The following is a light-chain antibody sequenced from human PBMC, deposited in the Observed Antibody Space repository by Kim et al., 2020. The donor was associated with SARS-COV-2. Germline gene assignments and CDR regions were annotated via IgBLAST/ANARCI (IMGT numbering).Light chain of an antibody. V-gene: IGLV2-8*01. J-gene: IGLJ2*01. Sequence: QSALTQPPSASGSPGQSVTISCTGTSSDVGYYNYVPWYQQHPGKAPKLMIYEVSKRPSGVPDRFSGSKSGNTASLTVSGLQAEDEADYYCSSYAGSNSVVFGGGTQLNVL. CDR2: EVS. CDR1: SSDVGYYNY. CDR3: SSYAGSNSVV.